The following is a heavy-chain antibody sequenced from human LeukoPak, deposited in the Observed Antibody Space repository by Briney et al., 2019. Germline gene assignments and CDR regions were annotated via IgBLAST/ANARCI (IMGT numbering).Heavy chain of an antibody. J-gene: IGHJ4*02. CDR1: GFTFSSYS. V-gene: IGHV3-21*01. CDR2: ISSSSSYI. CDR3: ARDSGYGRSFDY. D-gene: IGHD5-18*01. Sequence: PGGSLRLSCAASGFTFSSYSMNWVRQAPGKGLEWVSSISSSSSYIYYADSVKGRFTISRDNAKNSLYLQMNSLRAEDTAVYYCARDSGYGRSFDYWGQGTLDTVSS.